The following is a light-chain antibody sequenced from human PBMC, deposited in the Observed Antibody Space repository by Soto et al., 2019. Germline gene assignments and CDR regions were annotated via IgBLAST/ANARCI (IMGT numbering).Light chain of an antibody. CDR3: QQYHSWPLT. Sequence: EIVLTQSPGTLSLSPGERATLSCRASQSVSSSYLAWYQQKPGQAPRLLIYGASSRATGIPDRFSGSGSGTDFTLTIGRLETEDFALYYCQQYHSWPLTFGGGTKVDIK. V-gene: IGKV3-20*01. CDR2: GAS. CDR1: QSVSSSY. J-gene: IGKJ4*01.